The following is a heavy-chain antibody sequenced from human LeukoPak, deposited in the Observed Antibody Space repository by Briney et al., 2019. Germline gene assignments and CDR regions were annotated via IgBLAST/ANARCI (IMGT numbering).Heavy chain of an antibody. Sequence: GGALRLSCAASGFTFSSYWMSWVRQAPGEGLEWVAKIKQDGSEKYYVDSVKGRFTISRDNAKNSLYLQMNSLRAEDTAVYFCARGQTTMTNWGQGSLVTVSS. CDR2: IKQDGSEK. CDR3: ARGQTTMTN. D-gene: IGHD4-17*01. J-gene: IGHJ4*02. V-gene: IGHV3-7*03. CDR1: GFTFSSYW.